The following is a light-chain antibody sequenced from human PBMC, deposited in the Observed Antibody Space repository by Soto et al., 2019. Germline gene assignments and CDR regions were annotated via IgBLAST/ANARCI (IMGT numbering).Light chain of an antibody. J-gene: IGLJ2*01. CDR2: DVN. Sequence: QSVLTQPASVSGSPGQSITISCTGTSSDVGGYNYVSWYQQHPGKAPKLMIYDVNNRPSGVSDHFSGSKSGNTASLTISGLQAEDEADYYCSSYTRFSTVVFGGGTKLTVL. CDR3: SSYTRFSTVV. CDR1: SSDVGGYNY. V-gene: IGLV2-14*01.